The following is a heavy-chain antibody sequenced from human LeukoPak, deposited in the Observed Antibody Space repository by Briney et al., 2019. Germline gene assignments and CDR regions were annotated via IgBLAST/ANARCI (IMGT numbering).Heavy chain of an antibody. D-gene: IGHD5-24*01. V-gene: IGHV3-11*04. CDR1: GCTPSDYY. Sequence: GGSLRLSFAASGCTPSDYYVNWLRQVRGKGLEWISYIKSGSTIIYYADSVKGRFTISRDNANNSVHLQMTSLRDDDTAVYSCARVHNTIHWGQGVQVTVSS. CDR2: IKSGSTII. CDR3: ARVHNTIH. J-gene: IGHJ4*02.